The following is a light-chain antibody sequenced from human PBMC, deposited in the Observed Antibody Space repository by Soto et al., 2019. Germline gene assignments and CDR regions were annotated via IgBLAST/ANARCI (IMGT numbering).Light chain of an antibody. J-gene: IGKJ1*01. CDR1: QSSSSW. CDR2: DAS. V-gene: IGKV1-5*01. Sequence: IPMTQSPSTLSASVGDGVTIACRASQSSSSWLAWYQQKPGKAPQLLIYDASSLQSGVPSTFSGSGSGTEITLTISSLQPDDFATYYCQQYNSYPWTCGQGTKVEI. CDR3: QQYNSYPWT.